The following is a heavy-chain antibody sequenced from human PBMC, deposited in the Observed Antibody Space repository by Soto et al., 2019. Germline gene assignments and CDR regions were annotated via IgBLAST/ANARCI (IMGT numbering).Heavy chain of an antibody. CDR1: GYSFTSYW. J-gene: IGHJ6*02. V-gene: IGHV5-10-1*01. Sequence: PGASLKISCKGSGYSFTSYWISWVRQMPGKGLEWMGRIDPSDSYTNYSPSFQGHVTISADKSISTAYLKWIILKASDTAMYYCARCSGSSCYYYGIVVWGQRTTVTVSS. CDR3: ARCSGSSCYYYGIVV. D-gene: IGHD2-15*01. CDR2: IDPSDSYT.